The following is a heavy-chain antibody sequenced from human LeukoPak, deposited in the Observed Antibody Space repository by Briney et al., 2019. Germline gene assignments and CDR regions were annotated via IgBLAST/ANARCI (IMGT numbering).Heavy chain of an antibody. Sequence: PSETLSLTCTVSGGSISSSNYYWGWIRQPPGKGLEWIGSIYYSGSTYYNPSLKSRVTISVDTSKNQFSLKLSSVNAADTAVYYCAKSSLYCTSTSCSYYFDYWGQGTLVTVSS. CDR1: GGSISSSNYY. CDR2: IYYSGST. V-gene: IGHV4-39*07. D-gene: IGHD2-2*01. J-gene: IGHJ4*02. CDR3: AKSSLYCTSTSCSYYFDY.